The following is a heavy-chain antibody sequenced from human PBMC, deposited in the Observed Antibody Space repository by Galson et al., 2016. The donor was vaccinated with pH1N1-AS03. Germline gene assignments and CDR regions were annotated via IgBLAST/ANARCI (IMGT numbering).Heavy chain of an antibody. J-gene: IGHJ4*02. CDR2: INVGSGNT. V-gene: IGHV1-3*01. D-gene: IGHD3-3*01. CDR3: ARGCLEAVIDY. Sequence: SVKVSCKASGHNFTNYAIHWVRQAPGQRLEWMGWINVGSGNTKYSQKFQGRVTMTRDTSASTAYMELSSLTSDDPSVYYCARGCLEAVIDYWGQGSLVTVSS. CDR1: GHNFTNYA.